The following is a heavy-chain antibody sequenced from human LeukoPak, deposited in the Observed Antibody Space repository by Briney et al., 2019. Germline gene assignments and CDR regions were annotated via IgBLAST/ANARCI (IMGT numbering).Heavy chain of an antibody. V-gene: IGHV3-7*01. CDR2: IKQDGSEK. CDR3: TRAARGVLFDY. CDR1: GFTFSSYW. Sequence: HPGGSLRLSCAASGFTFSSYWMSWVRQAPGKGLEWVANIKQDGSEKYYVDSVKGRFTISRDNAKNSLYLQMNSLRAEDTAVYYCTRAARGVLFDYWGQGTLVTVSS. J-gene: IGHJ4*02. D-gene: IGHD3-10*01.